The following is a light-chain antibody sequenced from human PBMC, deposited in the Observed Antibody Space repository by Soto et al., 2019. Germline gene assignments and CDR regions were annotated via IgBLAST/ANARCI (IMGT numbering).Light chain of an antibody. CDR1: KLGDKF. Sequence: SYELAQPRSVSVSPGQTASLTCSGDKLGDKFACWYQQKPRQSPVLVIYEDYKRPSGIPERFSGSNSGNTATLTISDTQAMDEADYYCQAWDINTAVFGTGTKVTV. J-gene: IGLJ1*01. CDR3: QAWDINTAV. V-gene: IGLV3-1*01. CDR2: EDY.